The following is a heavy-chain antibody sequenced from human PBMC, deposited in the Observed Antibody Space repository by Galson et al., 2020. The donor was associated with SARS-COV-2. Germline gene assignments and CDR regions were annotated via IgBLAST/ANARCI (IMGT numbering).Heavy chain of an antibody. D-gene: IGHD6-6*01. V-gene: IGHV5-51*01. CDR3: ARHPSVAAFIYFDY. Sequence: GESLKISRKGSGYSFTSYWIGWVRQMPGKGLEWMGIIYPGDCDTRSSPSCQGQVTISADKSISTAYLQWSSLMASDPAMYYCARHPSVAAFIYFDYWGQGVLVTVSS. J-gene: IGHJ4*02. CDR1: GYSFTSYW. CDR2: IYPGDCDT.